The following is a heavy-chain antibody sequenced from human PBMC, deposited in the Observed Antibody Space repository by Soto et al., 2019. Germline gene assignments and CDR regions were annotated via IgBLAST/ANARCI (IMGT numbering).Heavy chain of an antibody. Sequence: PGGSLRLSCEASGFSFSSYAMSWVRQAPGKGLEWVSVISGSGGTTRYADSVKGRFTISRDNSKNMLYLQMNSLRAEDTAVYYCAKVRYQWLAESYYFDYLGQGNLVTGSS. CDR3: AKVRYQWLAESYYFDY. CDR2: ISGSGGTT. J-gene: IGHJ4*02. CDR1: GFSFSSYA. D-gene: IGHD6-19*01. V-gene: IGHV3-23*01.